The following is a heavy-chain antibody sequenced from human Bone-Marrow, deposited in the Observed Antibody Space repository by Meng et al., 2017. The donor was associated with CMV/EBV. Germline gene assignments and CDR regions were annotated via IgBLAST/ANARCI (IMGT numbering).Heavy chain of an antibody. V-gene: IGHV3-30-3*01. Sequence: GESLKISCAASGFTFSSYAMHWVRQAPGKGLEWVAVISYDGSNKYYADSVKGRFTISRDNSKNTLYLQMNSLRAEDTAVYYCASTGTVTTTAAGGDVWGQRTTVTVSS. D-gene: IGHD4-11*01. CDR1: GFTFSSYA. CDR2: ISYDGSNK. J-gene: IGHJ6*01. CDR3: ASTGTVTTTAAGGDV.